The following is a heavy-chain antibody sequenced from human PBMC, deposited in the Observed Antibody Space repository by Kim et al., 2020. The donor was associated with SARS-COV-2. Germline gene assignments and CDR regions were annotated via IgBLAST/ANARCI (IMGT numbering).Heavy chain of an antibody. CDR3: AKTMTRWNYYGMDV. D-gene: IGHD4-17*01. J-gene: IGHJ6*02. V-gene: IGHV3-33*06. Sequence: VKAEFTIPRDNSKNRRDLQMNSLRAEDTAVYYCAKTMTRWNYYGMDVWGQGTTVTVSS.